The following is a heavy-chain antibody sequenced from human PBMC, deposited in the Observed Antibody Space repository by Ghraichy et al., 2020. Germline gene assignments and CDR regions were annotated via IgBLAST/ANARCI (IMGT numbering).Heavy chain of an antibody. Sequence: SETLSLTCAVYGGSFSGVYCSWICMCQAEGRQRIGDISHDGITSTNPSLRSRLSLSVDTSRNQFSLNLNSVTAADTAGYYCARSEQQPGYPSYYYMDVWGKGTTVTVSS. J-gene: IGHJ6*03. CDR2: ISHDGIT. CDR1: GGSFSGVY. V-gene: IGHV4-34*05. D-gene: IGHD6-13*01. CDR3: ARSEQQPGYPSYYYMDV.